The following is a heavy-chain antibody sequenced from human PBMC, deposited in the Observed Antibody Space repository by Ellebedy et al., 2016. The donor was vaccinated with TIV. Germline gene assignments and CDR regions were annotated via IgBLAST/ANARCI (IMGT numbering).Heavy chain of an antibody. D-gene: IGHD2-2*01. CDR2: ISNSDSSI. CDR3: ARDARFIDHQHNWFDP. J-gene: IGHJ5*02. CDR1: GFIFSDYY. V-gene: IGHV3-11*01. Sequence: GGSLRLSCAASGFIFSDYYMSWIRQAPGKGLEWVSYISNSDSSIFYADSVKGRFTISRDNAKNLLYLQMNSLRAEDTVVYYCARDARFIDHQHNWFDPWGQGTLVTVSS.